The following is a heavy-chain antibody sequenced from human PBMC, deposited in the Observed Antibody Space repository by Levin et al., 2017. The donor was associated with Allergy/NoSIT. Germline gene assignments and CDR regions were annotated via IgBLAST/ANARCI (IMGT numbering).Heavy chain of an antibody. CDR3: ASPNMLKDY. CDR2: ISGSGSRT. V-gene: IGHV3-23*01. J-gene: IGHJ4*02. CDR1: GFTFSNYA. Sequence: PGGSLRLSCTASGFTFSNYAMSWVRQAPGKGLEWVAAISGSGSRTYYVDSVEGRFTISRDNSENTLSLQMNSLRAEDTALYYGASPNMLKDYWGQGTQVTVSS. D-gene: IGHD2-8*01.